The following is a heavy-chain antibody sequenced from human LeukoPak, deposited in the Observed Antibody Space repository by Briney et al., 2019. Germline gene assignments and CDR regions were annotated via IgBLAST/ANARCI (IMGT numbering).Heavy chain of an antibody. CDR3: ARGVVTKGGPDY. Sequence: SETLSLTCTVSGYSISSGYYWGWIRQPPGKGLEWIGYIYYSWSTNYNPSLKSRVTISVDTTKNQFSLKLSSVTAADTAVYYCARGVVTKGGPDYWGQGTLVSVYS. J-gene: IGHJ4*02. CDR2: IYYSWST. D-gene: IGHD4-23*01. V-gene: IGHV4-61*01. CDR1: GYSISSGYY.